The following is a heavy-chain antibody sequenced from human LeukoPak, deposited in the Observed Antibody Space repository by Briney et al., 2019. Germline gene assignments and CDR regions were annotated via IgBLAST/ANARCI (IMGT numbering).Heavy chain of an antibody. D-gene: IGHD3-9*01. Sequence: GGSLRLSCAASGFTFSSYSMNWVRQAPGKGLEWVSVIYSGGSTYYADSVKGRFTISRDNSKNTLYLQMNSLRAEDTAVYYCASSPDYDILTGYIWYFDYWGQGTLVTVSS. CDR1: GFTFSSYS. V-gene: IGHV3-66*01. CDR3: ASSPDYDILTGYIWYFDY. J-gene: IGHJ4*02. CDR2: IYSGGST.